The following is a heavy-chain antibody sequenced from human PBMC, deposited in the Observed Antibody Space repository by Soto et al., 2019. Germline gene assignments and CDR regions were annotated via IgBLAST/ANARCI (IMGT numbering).Heavy chain of an antibody. CDR2: INAGNGNT. J-gene: IGHJ4*02. V-gene: IGHV1-3*01. CDR3: ARVTGYYAPDY. D-gene: IGHD3-9*01. CDR1: GYTFTSYV. Sequence: GASVKVSCKASGYTFTSYVMHWVRQAPGQRLEWMGWINAGNGNTKYSQKFQGRVTITRDTSASTAYMELSSLRSEDTAVYYCARVTGYYAPDYWGQGTLVTVSS.